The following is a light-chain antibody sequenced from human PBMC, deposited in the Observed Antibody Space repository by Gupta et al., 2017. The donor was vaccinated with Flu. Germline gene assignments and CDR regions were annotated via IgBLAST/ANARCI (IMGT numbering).Light chain of an antibody. CDR3: QQYNEWPPWT. CDR1: QSVSSN. Sequence: EILMTQSPATLSVSPGERATLFCRPSQSVSSNLAWFQQRPGQPPRRLIYGASTRATGIPARFSGSGSGTEFTLTISSRQSEDFALYYCQQYNEWPPWTFGQGTRVEIK. CDR2: GAS. V-gene: IGKV3-15*01. J-gene: IGKJ1*01.